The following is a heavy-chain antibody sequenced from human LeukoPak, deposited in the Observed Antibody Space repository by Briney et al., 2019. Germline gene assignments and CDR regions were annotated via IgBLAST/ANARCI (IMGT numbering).Heavy chain of an antibody. Sequence: ASVKVSCKASGYTFTSYGISWVRQAPGQGLEWMGWISAYNGNTNYAQKLQGRVTMTTDTSTSTAYMELRSLRSDDTAVYYCARGGPFTYYYDSSGYTLTDFDYWDQGTLVTVSS. CDR1: GYTFTSYG. V-gene: IGHV1-18*01. J-gene: IGHJ4*02. D-gene: IGHD3-22*01. CDR3: ARGGPFTYYYDSSGYTLTDFDY. CDR2: ISAYNGNT.